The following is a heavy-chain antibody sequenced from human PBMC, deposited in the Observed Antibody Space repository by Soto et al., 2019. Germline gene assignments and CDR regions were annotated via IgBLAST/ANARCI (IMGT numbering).Heavy chain of an antibody. Sequence: QVQLQESGPGLVKPSETLSLTCTVSGGSISSYYWSWIRQPPGKGLEWIGYIYYSGSTNYNPSLKSRVTIPVDTSKNQFSLKLSSVTAADTAVYYCARVVRSTCCFFDPWGQGTLVTVSS. CDR1: GGSISSYY. CDR2: IYYSGST. CDR3: ARVVRSTCCFFDP. J-gene: IGHJ5*02. V-gene: IGHV4-59*01. D-gene: IGHD2-2*01.